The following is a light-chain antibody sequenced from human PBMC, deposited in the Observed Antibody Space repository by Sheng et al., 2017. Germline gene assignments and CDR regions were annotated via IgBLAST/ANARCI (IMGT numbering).Light chain of an antibody. V-gene: IGLV1-44*01. CDR3: STWDYSLSAWV. CDR1: SNNIGSYA. CDR2: GNS. Sequence: QSALTQEASVSGTVGQKVTLSCTGNSNNIGSYAVGWYQQISHGGPKPVMFGNSLPSGIPDRFSGSKSGTTASLTISGLQPEDEAHYYCSTWDYSLSAWVFGGGTKLTVL. J-gene: IGLJ3*02.